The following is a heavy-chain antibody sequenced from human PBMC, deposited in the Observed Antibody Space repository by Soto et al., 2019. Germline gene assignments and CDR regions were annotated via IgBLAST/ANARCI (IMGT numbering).Heavy chain of an antibody. CDR3: AREEARPVYYYYMDV. V-gene: IGHV4-34*01. Sequence: SETLSLTCAVYGGSFSGYYWSWIRQPPGKGLEWIGEINHSGSTNYNPSLKSRVTISVDTSKNQFSLKLSSVTAADTAVYYCAREEARPVYYYYMDVWGKGTTVTVSS. D-gene: IGHD6-6*01. J-gene: IGHJ6*03. CDR2: INHSGST. CDR1: GGSFSGYY.